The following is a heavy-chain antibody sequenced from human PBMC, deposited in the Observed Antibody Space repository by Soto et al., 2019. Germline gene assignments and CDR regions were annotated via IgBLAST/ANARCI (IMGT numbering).Heavy chain of an antibody. J-gene: IGHJ5*02. D-gene: IGHD3-16*02. V-gene: IGHV4-39*02. CDR3: ARIVIGGSNWFDP. CDR2: INYSGNT. Sequence: PSETLSLTCIVSGGSISSSSDYWGWIRQPPGKGLEWIGSINYSGNTYYSPSLQSRITMSVDTSKNHFSLKVSSVTAADTAIYYCARIVIGGSNWFDPWGQGTLVTVSS. CDR1: GGSISSSSDY.